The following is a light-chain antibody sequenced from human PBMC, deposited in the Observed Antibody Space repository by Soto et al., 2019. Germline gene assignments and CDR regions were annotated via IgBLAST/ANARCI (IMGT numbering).Light chain of an antibody. CDR1: STDVGRYNY. CDR2: DVS. J-gene: IGLJ1*01. Sequence: YVRTEPASETGYPGQRVTSSYPGTSTDVGRYNYVSWYQQHPGKAPKLMVYDVSKRPSWVSNRFAGSKSGITASLTISGLQAEDEADYYCTSYTSDSTYVFGTGTKVTVL. CDR3: TSYTSDSTYV. V-gene: IGLV2-14*01.